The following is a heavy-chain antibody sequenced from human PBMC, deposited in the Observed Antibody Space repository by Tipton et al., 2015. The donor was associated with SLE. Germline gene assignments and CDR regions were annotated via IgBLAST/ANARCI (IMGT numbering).Heavy chain of an antibody. Sequence: TLSLTCTVSGGSIGSDNDYWGWIRQPPGRGLEWIGRIYYSGRTYYNPSLKSRVTISLDPPKNQFSLKLTSVTAADTAMYYCVSSSPVTRDNWGQGTLVTVSS. CDR1: GGSIGSDNDY. CDR2: IYYSGRT. D-gene: IGHD4-17*01. CDR3: VSSSPVTRDN. V-gene: IGHV4-39*07. J-gene: IGHJ4*02.